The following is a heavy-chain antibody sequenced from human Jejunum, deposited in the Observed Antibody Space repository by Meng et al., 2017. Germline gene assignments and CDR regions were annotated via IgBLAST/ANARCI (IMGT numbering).Heavy chain of an antibody. V-gene: IGHV3-9*01. D-gene: IGHD1-1*01. CDR2: IGWNGGDI. Sequence: GGSLRLSCAASGFTFGDYAMNWVRQAPGRGLEWVSGIGWNGGDIVYADSVKGRFIISRDNAKSSLYLEMKSLRGEDTAFYYCAKLGVETPFDYWGQGTRVTVSS. CDR1: GFTFGDYA. CDR3: AKLGVETPFDY. J-gene: IGHJ4*02.